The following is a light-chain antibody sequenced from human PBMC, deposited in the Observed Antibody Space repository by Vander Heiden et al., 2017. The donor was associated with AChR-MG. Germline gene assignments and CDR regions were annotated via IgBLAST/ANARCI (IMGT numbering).Light chain of an antibody. CDR3: NSYTSSSTVV. Sequence: QSALTQPASVSGSPGHSITISCPGTSSDVGGYNSVSWSQQHPGKAPKLMIYDVSYRPAGASNRFSGSKSGNTASMTIAGLQAEEEADYYCNSYTSSSTVVFGGGTKLTVL. CDR2: DVS. V-gene: IGLV2-14*03. CDR1: SSDVGGYNS. J-gene: IGLJ2*01.